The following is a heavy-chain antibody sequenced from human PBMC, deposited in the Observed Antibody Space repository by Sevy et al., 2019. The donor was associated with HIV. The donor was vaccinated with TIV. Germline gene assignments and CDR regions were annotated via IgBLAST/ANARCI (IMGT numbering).Heavy chain of an antibody. V-gene: IGHV3-30-3*01. CDR1: GLTFSSHA. CDR3: TRDAVYSNAWAPSDY. Sequence: GGSLRLSCAASGLTFSSHAMHWVRQAPGKGLEWVAVISSAGSNKYYADTVKGRFTISRDNHNNTLYLQMNSLRPEDTAVDYCTRDAVYSNAWAPSDYWGQGTLVTVSS. J-gene: IGHJ4*02. CDR2: ISSAGSNK. D-gene: IGHD6-19*01.